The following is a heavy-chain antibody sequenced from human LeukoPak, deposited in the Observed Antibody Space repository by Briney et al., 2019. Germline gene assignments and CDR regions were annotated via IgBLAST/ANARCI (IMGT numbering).Heavy chain of an antibody. V-gene: IGHV1-8*01. CDR1: GYTFTSYD. D-gene: IGHD3-22*01. CDR3: ARPGGYYDSSGYYYDAFDI. Sequence: ASVKVSCKASGYTFTSYDINWVRQATGRGLEWMGWMNPNSGNTGYAQKFQGRVTMTRNTSISTAYMELSSLRSEDTAVYYCARPGGYYDSSGYYYDAFDIWGQGTMVTVSS. J-gene: IGHJ3*02. CDR2: MNPNSGNT.